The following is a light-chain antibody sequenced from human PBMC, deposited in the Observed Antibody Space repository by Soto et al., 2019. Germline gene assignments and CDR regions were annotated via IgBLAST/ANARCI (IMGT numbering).Light chain of an antibody. J-gene: IGKJ4*01. CDR2: WAS. Sequence: DIVMTQSPDSLAVSLGERATINCKSSQSVLYSSNNKDYLAWYQQKPGQPPKLLIYWASTRESGVPDRFSGSGSGTEFTLTISSLQAEDVALYYCHQYYSYPSFGGGTRVEIK. CDR1: QSVLYSSNNKDY. V-gene: IGKV4-1*01. CDR3: HQYYSYPS.